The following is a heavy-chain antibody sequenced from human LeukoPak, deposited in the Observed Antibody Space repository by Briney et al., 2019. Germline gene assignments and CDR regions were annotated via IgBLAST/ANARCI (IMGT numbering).Heavy chain of an antibody. D-gene: IGHD1-26*01. Sequence: PGGSLRLSCAASGFIFSSYGMNWVRQAPGKGLEWVSYISSSSSIYYADSVKGRFTISRDNSKNTLYLQMNSLRAEDTAVYYCARSFRVGATEDYWGQGTLVTVSS. J-gene: IGHJ4*02. V-gene: IGHV3-48*01. CDR2: ISSSSSI. CDR1: GFIFSSYG. CDR3: ARSFRVGATEDY.